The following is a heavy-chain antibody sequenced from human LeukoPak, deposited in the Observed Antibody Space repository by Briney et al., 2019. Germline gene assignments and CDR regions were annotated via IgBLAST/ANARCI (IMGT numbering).Heavy chain of an antibody. CDR3: VEAILGMIVP. Sequence: PGGSLRLSCAASGFMFSNYAMTWVRQPPGKGLEWVSSISGTSTTTYYADSVKGRFTIPRDVSKTTLYLQMNSLRAEDTAIYYCVEAILGMIVPWGQGTLVTVSS. CDR1: GFMFSNYA. D-gene: IGHD3-3*01. V-gene: IGHV3-23*01. CDR2: ISGTSTTT. J-gene: IGHJ4*02.